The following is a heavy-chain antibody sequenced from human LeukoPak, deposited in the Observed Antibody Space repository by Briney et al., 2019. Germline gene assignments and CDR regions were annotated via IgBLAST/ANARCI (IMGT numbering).Heavy chain of an antibody. CDR1: GFTFSRHW. D-gene: IGHD6-19*01. J-gene: IGHJ4*02. Sequence: GGSLRLSCVGSGFTFSRHWMSWVRQAPGKGLEWVANIKEDGSEKNYVDSVKGRFTISRDNAKNSLYLQMNSLRAEDTAVYYCARDSRPVYSSGWYGGAFDYWGQGTLVTVSS. CDR2: IKEDGSEK. V-gene: IGHV3-7*01. CDR3: ARDSRPVYSSGWYGGAFDY.